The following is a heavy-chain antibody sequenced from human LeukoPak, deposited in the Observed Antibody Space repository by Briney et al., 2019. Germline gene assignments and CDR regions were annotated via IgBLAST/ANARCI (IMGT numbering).Heavy chain of an antibody. Sequence: GGSLRLSCAASGFTFSSYWMSWVRQAPGKGLEWVSSIRGFDSITYYADSVKGRFTISRDISRNTLYLQMNSLRAEDTAVYYCVKTRGDNFFDYWGQGTLVTVSS. D-gene: IGHD2-21*02. CDR2: IRGFDSIT. CDR3: VKTRGDNFFDY. V-gene: IGHV3-23*01. J-gene: IGHJ4*02. CDR1: GFTFSSYW.